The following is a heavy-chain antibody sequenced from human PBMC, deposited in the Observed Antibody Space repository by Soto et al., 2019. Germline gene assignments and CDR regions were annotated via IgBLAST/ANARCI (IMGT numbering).Heavy chain of an antibody. V-gene: IGHV1-69*13. CDR3: AREGGYYDSSGSFDY. J-gene: IGHJ4*02. CDR1: GGTFSSYA. D-gene: IGHD3-22*01. CDR2: IIPIFGTA. Sequence: EASVKVSCKASGGTFSSYAISWVRQAPGQGLEWMGGIIPIFGTANYAQKFQGRVTITADESTSTAYMELSSLRSEDTAVYYCAREGGYYDSSGSFDYWGQGTLVTVSS.